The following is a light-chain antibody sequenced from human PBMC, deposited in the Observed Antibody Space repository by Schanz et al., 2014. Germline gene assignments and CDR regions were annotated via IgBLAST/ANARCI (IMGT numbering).Light chain of an antibody. CDR1: QSITSW. Sequence: DIQMTQSPSTLSASVGDSVTITCRASQSITSWLAWYQQKPGKAPKLLIYDASSLETGVPSRFSGSGSGTEFTLTISSLQPDDFATYYCQQANSFPRTFGQGTKVEIK. J-gene: IGKJ1*01. CDR2: DAS. CDR3: QQANSFPRT. V-gene: IGKV1-5*01.